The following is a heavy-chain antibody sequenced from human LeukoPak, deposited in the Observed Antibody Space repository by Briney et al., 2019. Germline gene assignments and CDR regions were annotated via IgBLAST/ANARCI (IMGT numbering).Heavy chain of an antibody. V-gene: IGHV1-69*05. CDR2: IIPIFGTA. CDR3: ASDSQSYDSAFDI. D-gene: IGHD3-22*01. CDR1: GGTFSSYA. J-gene: IGHJ3*02. Sequence: GASVKVSCKASGGTFSSYAISWVRQAPGQGLEWMGGIIPIFGTANYAQKFQGRVTITTDESTSTAYMELSSLRSEDTAVYYCASDSQSYDSAFDIWGQGTMVTVSS.